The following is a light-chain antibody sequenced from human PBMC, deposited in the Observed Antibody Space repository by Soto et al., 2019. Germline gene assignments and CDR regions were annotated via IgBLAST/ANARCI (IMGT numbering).Light chain of an antibody. Sequence: EIVLTQSPGTLSLSPGERATLSCRASQSVSSGYLAWYQQKPGQAPRLLIYETSIRATVIPDRFSGSGSGTDFTLTISRLEPEDFAVYHCQHYGSSPPTFGQGTKVEIK. J-gene: IGKJ1*01. CDR3: QHYGSSPPT. CDR1: QSVSSGY. CDR2: ETS. V-gene: IGKV3-20*01.